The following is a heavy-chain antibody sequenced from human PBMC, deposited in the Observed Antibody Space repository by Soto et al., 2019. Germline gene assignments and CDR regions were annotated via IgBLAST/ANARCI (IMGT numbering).Heavy chain of an antibody. CDR2: INHSGST. CDR1: GGSFSGYY. CDR3: AHGYCSGGSCYGIDFQH. J-gene: IGHJ1*01. D-gene: IGHD2-15*01. V-gene: IGHV4-34*01. Sequence: QVQLQQWGAGLLKPSETLSLTCAVYGGSFSGYYWSWTRQPPGKGLEWIGEINHSGSTNYNPSLKSRVTISVDTSKNQFSLKLSSVTAADTAVYYCAHGYCSGGSCYGIDFQHWGQGTLVTVSS.